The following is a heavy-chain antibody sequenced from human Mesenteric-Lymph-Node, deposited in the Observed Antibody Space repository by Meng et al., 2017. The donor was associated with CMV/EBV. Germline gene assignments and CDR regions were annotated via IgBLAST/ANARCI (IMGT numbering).Heavy chain of an antibody. CDR2: IIPIFGTA. D-gene: IGHD5-12*01. CDR3: ARVGYSGYDFFDY. Sequence: KASGGTFSSYAISWVRQAPGQGLEWMGGIIPIFGTASYAQKFQGRVTITADESTNTAYMELSSLRSEDTAVYYCARVGYSGYDFFDYWGQGTLVTVSS. J-gene: IGHJ4*02. V-gene: IGHV1-69*01. CDR1: GGTFSSYA.